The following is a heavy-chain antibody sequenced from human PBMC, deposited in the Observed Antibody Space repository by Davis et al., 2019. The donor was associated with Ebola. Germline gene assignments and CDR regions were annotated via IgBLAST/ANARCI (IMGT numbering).Heavy chain of an antibody. CDR1: RGSISSHY. CDR3: AREGDYFDY. V-gene: IGHV4-59*11. J-gene: IGHJ4*02. Sequence: SETLSLTCTVSRGSISSHYWSWIRQTPGKGLEWIGCITYRGSTKYNPSLRNRVTISVDTSKSQFSLKMTSVTAADTAVYFCAREGDYFDYWGQGILVTVSS. CDR2: ITYRGST.